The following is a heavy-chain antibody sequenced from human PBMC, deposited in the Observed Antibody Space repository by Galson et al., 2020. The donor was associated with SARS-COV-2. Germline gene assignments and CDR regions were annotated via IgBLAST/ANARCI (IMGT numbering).Heavy chain of an antibody. CDR1: GTSISSGSYS. D-gene: IGHD4-17*01. CDR3: ARLHFGEDGPEAFDI. Sequence: SETLSLTCAVSGTSISSGSYSWNWIRQPPGKGLEWIGYISHSGGTYYNPSLKSRVTISGDRSKNQFSLRLSSVTAADTAVYYCARLHFGEDGPEAFDIWGPGTRVTV. V-gene: IGHV4-30-2*01. J-gene: IGHJ3*02. CDR2: ISHSGGT.